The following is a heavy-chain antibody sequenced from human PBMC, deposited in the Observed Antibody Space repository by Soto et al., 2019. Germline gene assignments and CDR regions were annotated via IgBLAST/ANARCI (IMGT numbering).Heavy chain of an antibody. D-gene: IGHD3-16*01. CDR3: TAHLGEFFPLDY. V-gene: IGHV3-15*01. CDR1: EFSFSNAW. Sequence: EVQLVESGGDFVKPGGSLRVSCAVSEFSFSNAWMSWVRQAPGKGLEWVGRIKSRADGGTTDYTAPVKGRFTISRDDSKNTVFLQMNSLKTEDTAVYYCTAHLGEFFPLDYWGQGTLVTVSS. J-gene: IGHJ4*02. CDR2: IKSRADGGTT.